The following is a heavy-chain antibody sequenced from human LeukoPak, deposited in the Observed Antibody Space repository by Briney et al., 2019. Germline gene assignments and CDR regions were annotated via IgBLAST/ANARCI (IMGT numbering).Heavy chain of an antibody. J-gene: IGHJ5*01. CDR2: VYKSGDT. CDR1: GGSITNFY. D-gene: IGHD3-10*01. V-gene: IGHV4-4*07. Sequence: SETLSLTCTVSGGSITNFYWNWIRQPAGKGLEWIGRVYKSGDTNYNPSLKSRVTMSVDTSKNEVSLKLTSLTAADTAVYYCARSRQASGLFNSWGQGTLVTVSS. CDR3: ARSRQASGLFNS.